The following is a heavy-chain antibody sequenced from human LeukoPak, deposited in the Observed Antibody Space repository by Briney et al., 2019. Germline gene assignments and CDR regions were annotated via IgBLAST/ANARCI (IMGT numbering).Heavy chain of an antibody. J-gene: IGHJ4*02. CDR3: ARDAGYYYDSSGQRSNDYFDY. CDR2: ISSSSSYI. V-gene: IGHV3-21*01. Sequence: GGSLRLSCAASGFTFSSYSMNWDRQAPGKGLEWVSSISSSSSYIYYADSVKGRFTISRDNAKNSLYLQMNSLRAEDTAVYYCARDAGYYYDSSGQRSNDYFDYWGQGTLVTVSS. D-gene: IGHD3-22*01. CDR1: GFTFSSYS.